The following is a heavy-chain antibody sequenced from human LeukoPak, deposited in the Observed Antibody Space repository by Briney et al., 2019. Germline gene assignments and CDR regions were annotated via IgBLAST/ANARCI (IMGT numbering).Heavy chain of an antibody. V-gene: IGHV1-46*01. Sequence: ASVKVSCKASGYTFTSYYMHWVRQAPGQGLEWMGIINPSGGSTSYAQKFQGRVTMTRDTSTSTVYMELSSLRSEDTAVYYCARVGVAGTSFFTFDYWGQGTLVTVSS. CDR1: GYTFTSYY. D-gene: IGHD6-19*01. CDR2: INPSGGST. CDR3: ARVGVAGTSFFTFDY. J-gene: IGHJ4*02.